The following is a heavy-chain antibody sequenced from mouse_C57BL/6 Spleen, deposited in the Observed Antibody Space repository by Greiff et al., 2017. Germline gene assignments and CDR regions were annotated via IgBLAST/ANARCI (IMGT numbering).Heavy chain of an antibody. V-gene: IGHV1-55*01. CDR2: IYPGSGSI. D-gene: IGHD1-1*01. CDR1: GYTFTSYW. J-gene: IGHJ1*03. CDR3: AKHYGDSSYRYFDV. Sequence: QVQLQQPGAELVKPGASVKMSCKASGYTFTSYWITWVKQRPGQGLEWIGDIYPGSGSINYNEKFKSKATLTVDTSSSTAYMQLSSLTSEDSAVYYCAKHYGDSSYRYFDVWGTGTTVTVSS.